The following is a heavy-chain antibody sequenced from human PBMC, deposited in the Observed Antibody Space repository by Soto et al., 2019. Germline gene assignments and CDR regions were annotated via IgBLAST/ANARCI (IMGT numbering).Heavy chain of an antibody. V-gene: IGHV1-18*01. CDR1: GYTFTSYG. J-gene: IGHJ4*02. CDR2: ITVNRGNT. CDR3: GRGLGGGWYYFDY. D-gene: IGHD6-19*01. Sequence: QVQLVQSGVEVKKPGASVKVSCKASGYTFTSYGIGWVRQAPGQGLEWMGWITVNRGNTNYPQKLQGRVTMTTDTSTSTAYMELGSLTSDDTAVYYCGRGLGGGWYYFDYWGQGTLVTVSS.